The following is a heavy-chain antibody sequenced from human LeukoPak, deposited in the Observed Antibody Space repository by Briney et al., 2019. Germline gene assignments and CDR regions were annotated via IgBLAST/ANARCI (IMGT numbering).Heavy chain of an antibody. D-gene: IGHD2-2*01. Sequence: GGSLRPSCAASGFTFSSYAMSWVRQAPGKGLEWVSAISGSGGSTYYADTVKGRFTISRDNSKNTLYLQMNSLRAEDTAVYYCARSYQLLSTDAFDIWGQGTMVTVSS. V-gene: IGHV3-23*01. CDR1: GFTFSSYA. CDR2: ISGSGGST. CDR3: ARSYQLLSTDAFDI. J-gene: IGHJ3*02.